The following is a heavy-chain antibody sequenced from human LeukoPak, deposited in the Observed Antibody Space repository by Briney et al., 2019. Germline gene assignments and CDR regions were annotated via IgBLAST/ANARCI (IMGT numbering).Heavy chain of an antibody. V-gene: IGHV4-59*08. CDR3: ARHRPGERRFDP. J-gene: IGHJ5*02. D-gene: IGHD3-16*01. CDR2: INYSGST. CDR1: GGSIRNDY. Sequence: SETLSLTCAVSGGSIRNDYWSWIRQPPGKGLEWIAYINYSGSTNYNPSLESRVTISEDTSKNLFSLKFTSVTAADTAVYYCARHRPGERRFDPWGQGTLVTVSS.